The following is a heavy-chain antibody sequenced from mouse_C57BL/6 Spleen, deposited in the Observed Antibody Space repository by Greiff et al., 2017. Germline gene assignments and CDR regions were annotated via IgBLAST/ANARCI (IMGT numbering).Heavy chain of an antibody. CDR3: TREENYYGSSYDCDY. Sequence: VQLQQSGTVLARPGASVKMSCKTSGYTFTSYWMHWVKQRPGQGLEWIGAIYPGNSDTSYNQKFKGKAKLTAVTSASTAYMELSSLTNEDSAVYYCTREENYYGSSYDCDYWGQGTTLTVSS. J-gene: IGHJ2*01. V-gene: IGHV1-5*01. D-gene: IGHD1-1*01. CDR2: IYPGNSDT. CDR1: GYTFTSYW.